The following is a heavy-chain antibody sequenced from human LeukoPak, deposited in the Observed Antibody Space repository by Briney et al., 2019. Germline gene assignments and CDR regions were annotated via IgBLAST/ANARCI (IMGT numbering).Heavy chain of an antibody. V-gene: IGHV4-39*01. CDR1: GGSISSSSYY. J-gene: IGHJ4*02. CDR3: ARYSSSWLYFDY. CDR2: IYYSGST. Sequence: SETLSLTCTVSGGSISSSSYYWGWIRQPPGKGLEWIGSIYYSGSTYYNPSLKSRVTISVDTSKNQFSLKLSSETAADTAVYYCARYSSSWLYFDYWGQGTLVTVSS. D-gene: IGHD6-13*01.